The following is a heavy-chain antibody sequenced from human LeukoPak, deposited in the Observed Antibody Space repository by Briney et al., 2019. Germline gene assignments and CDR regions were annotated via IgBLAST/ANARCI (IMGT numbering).Heavy chain of an antibody. V-gene: IGHV4-59*01. D-gene: IGHD6-6*01. CDR3: AREGSSLYYYHGMDV. CDR2: IYYSGST. Sequence: KPSETLSLTCTVSGGSISSYYWSWIRQPPGKGLEWIGYIYYSGSTNYNPSLKSRVTISVDTSKNQFSLKLSSVTAADTAVYYCAREGSSLYYYHGMDVWGQGTTVTVSS. CDR1: GGSISSYY. J-gene: IGHJ6*02.